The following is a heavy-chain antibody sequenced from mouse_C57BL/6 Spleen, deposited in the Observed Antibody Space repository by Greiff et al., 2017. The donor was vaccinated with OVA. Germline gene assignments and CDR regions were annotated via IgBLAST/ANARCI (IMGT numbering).Heavy chain of an antibody. Sequence: EVMLVESGEGLVKPGGSLKLSCAASGFTFSSYAMSWVRQTPEKRLEWVAYISSGGDYIYYADTVKGRFTISSDNARNTLYLQMSSLKSEDTAMYYCTRPYYYGSSPYWYFDVWGTGTTVTVSS. V-gene: IGHV5-9-1*02. CDR2: ISSGGDYI. D-gene: IGHD1-1*01. J-gene: IGHJ1*03. CDR3: TRPYYYGSSPYWYFDV. CDR1: GFTFSSYA.